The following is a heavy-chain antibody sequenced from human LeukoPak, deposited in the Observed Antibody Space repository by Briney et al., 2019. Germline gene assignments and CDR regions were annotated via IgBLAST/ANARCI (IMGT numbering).Heavy chain of an antibody. CDR2: IYYSGST. V-gene: IGHV4-31*03. CDR1: GGSISSGGYY. J-gene: IGHJ3*02. CDR3: ARDHTTLWAFDI. Sequence: SQTLSLTCTVSGGSISSGGYYWSWIRQHPGKGLEWIGYIYYSGSTYYNPSLKSRVSISVDTSKNQFSLKLSSVTAADTAVYYCARDHTTLWAFDIWGQGTMVTVSS. D-gene: IGHD2-21*01.